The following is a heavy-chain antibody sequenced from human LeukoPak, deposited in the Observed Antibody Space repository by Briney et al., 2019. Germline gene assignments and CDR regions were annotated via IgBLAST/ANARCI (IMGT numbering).Heavy chain of an antibody. D-gene: IGHD7-27*01. CDR3: AREHWDFDY. J-gene: IGHJ4*02. V-gene: IGHV3-23*01. CDR1: GFTFSSYS. Sequence: GGSLRLSCVASGFTFSSYSMNWVRQAPGKGLEWVSEISGSGESTYYGDSVKGRFTISRDNSKNTLYLQMNSLRAGDTAIYYCAREHWDFDYWGQGTLVTVSS. CDR2: ISGSGEST.